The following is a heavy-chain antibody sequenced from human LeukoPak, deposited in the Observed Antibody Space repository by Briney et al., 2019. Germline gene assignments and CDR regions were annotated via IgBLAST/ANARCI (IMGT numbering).Heavy chain of an antibody. CDR1: GYTFTGYY. CDR2: INPNSGGT. J-gene: IGHJ4*02. CDR3: ARADFTAAYFDY. Sequence: ASVKVSCKASGYTFTGYYMHWVRQAPGQGLEWMGWINPNSGGTNYARKFQGRVTMTRDTSISTAYMELSRLRSDDTAVYYCARADFTAAYFDYWGQGTLVTVSS. V-gene: IGHV1-2*02. D-gene: IGHD2-21*02.